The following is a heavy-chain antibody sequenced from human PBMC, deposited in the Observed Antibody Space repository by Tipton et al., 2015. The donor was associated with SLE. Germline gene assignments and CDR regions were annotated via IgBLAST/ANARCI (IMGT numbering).Heavy chain of an antibody. Sequence: TLSLTCTVSGGSITNDAYYWSWIRQSPGRGLEWIGYISYSGSTLYNPSLKSRVTISVDTSKNQFSLKLSSVTAADTAVYYCARAVAGKNWFDPWGQGTLVTVSS. CDR1: GGSITNDAYY. D-gene: IGHD6-19*01. J-gene: IGHJ5*02. CDR3: ARAVAGKNWFDP. CDR2: ISYSGST. V-gene: IGHV4-30-4*01.